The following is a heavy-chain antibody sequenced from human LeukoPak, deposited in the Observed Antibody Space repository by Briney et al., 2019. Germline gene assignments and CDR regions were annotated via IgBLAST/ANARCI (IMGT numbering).Heavy chain of an antibody. J-gene: IGHJ5*02. D-gene: IGHD2-2*02. Sequence: SETLSLTCTVSGGSISSYYWSWIRQPPGKGLEWIGYIYYSGSTNYNPSLKSRVTISVDTSKNQFSLKLSSVTAADTAVYYCARGQDIVVVPAAIGAGSWFDPWGQGTLVTVSS. V-gene: IGHV4-59*01. CDR3: ARGQDIVVVPAAIGAGSWFDP. CDR1: GGSISSYY. CDR2: IYYSGST.